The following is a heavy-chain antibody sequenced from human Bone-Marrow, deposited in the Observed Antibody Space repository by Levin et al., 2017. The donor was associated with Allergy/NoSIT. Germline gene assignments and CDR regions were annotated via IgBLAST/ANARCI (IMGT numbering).Heavy chain of an antibody. V-gene: IGHV4-59*03. CDR3: AKLKGSSGWIPFDS. J-gene: IGHJ4*02. CDR1: GGSINSYY. CDR2: IHDRGST. Sequence: SQTLSLPCTVSGGSINSYYWSWIRQPPGKGLEWIGYIHDRGSTNYNPSLGSRGTISLDTSKNQVSLKLTSVTAADTAVYFCAKLKGSSGWIPFDSWGQGILVTVSS. D-gene: IGHD6-19*01.